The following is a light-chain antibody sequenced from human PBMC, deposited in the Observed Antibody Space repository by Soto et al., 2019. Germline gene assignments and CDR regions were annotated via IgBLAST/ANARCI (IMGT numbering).Light chain of an antibody. V-gene: IGLV1-40*01. J-gene: IGLJ3*02. CDR3: QSYDSSLSGVV. CDR1: SSNIGAGYD. CDR2: GNS. Sequence: QSVLTQPPSVSGAPGQRVTISCTGSSSNIGAGYDLHWYQQLPGTPPKLLIYGNSNRPSGVPDRFSGSKSGTSASLAITGLQAEDEADYYCQSYDSSLSGVVFGGGTKLTVL.